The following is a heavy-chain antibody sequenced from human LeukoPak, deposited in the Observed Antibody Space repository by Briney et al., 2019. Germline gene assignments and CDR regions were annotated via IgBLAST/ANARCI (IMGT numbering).Heavy chain of an antibody. CDR1: GGSISSSRYY. CDR3: ARRVGYCGGDNCYESDS. V-gene: IGHV4-61*05. D-gene: IGHD2-15*01. Sequence: SETLSLTCTVSGGSISSSRYYWGWIRQPPGKGLEWIGHISYTGSTNYSPPLRSRVTISVDKPKSQFSLELRSVTAADTAVYYCARRVGYCGGDNCYESDSWGQGTLVTVSS. CDR2: ISYTGST. J-gene: IGHJ4*02.